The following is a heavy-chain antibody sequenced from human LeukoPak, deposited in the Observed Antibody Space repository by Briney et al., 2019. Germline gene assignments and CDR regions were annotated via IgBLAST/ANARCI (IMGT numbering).Heavy chain of an antibody. Sequence: GGSLRPSCAASGFTFSRYDISSVRHATGKGMEWVPAIGTAGDTYYPGSVKGRFTISRENAKNSLYLQMNSLRAGDTAVYYCARGVSGSWELYFAYWGQETRVTVSS. CDR3: ARGVSGSWELYFAY. CDR2: IGTAGDT. D-gene: IGHD1-26*01. CDR1: GFTFSRYD. J-gene: IGHJ4*02. V-gene: IGHV3-13*04.